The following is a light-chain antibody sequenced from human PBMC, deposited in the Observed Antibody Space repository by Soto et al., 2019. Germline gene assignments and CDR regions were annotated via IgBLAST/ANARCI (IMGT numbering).Light chain of an antibody. CDR2: CAA. V-gene: IGKV3-20*01. J-gene: IGKJ4*01. CDR1: HSIGRAY. CDR3: HQYFSTPLLT. Sequence: EIVLTQSPVTLSLSPGERATLSCRASHSIGRAYLAWYQQKPGGPASRLIFCAASRATGITDKFSGRGSGADFTLTISRLEHEDVVVYYCHQYFSTPLLTFGGGTKVDIK.